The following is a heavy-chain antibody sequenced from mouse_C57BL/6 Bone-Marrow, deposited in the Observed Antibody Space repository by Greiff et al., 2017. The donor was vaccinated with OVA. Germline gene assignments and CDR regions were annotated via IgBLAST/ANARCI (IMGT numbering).Heavy chain of an antibody. J-gene: IGHJ4*01. CDR3: ARERYSNYLYAMDY. CDR2: IHPTSGST. Sequence: QVQLQQPGAELVKPGASVKLSCKASGYTFPSYWLHWVTPRPGQGLECIGMIHPTSGSTTYNEKFKSKATLTVDKSSSTAYMQLSSLTSEDSAVYYCARERYSNYLYAMDYWGQGTSVTVSS. D-gene: IGHD2-5*01. CDR1: GYTFPSYW. V-gene: IGHV1-64*01.